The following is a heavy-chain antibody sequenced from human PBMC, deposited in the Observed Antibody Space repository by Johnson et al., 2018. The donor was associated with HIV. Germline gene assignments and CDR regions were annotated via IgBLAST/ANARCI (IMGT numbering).Heavy chain of an antibody. V-gene: IGHV3-33*06. Sequence: QVQLVESGGGVVQPGRSLRLSCAASGFTFSSYGMHWVRQAPGKGLEWVAVIWYDGSNKYYADSVKGRFTISRDNSKNTLYLQMNSLRAEDTAVYYCAKYSGVDDAFDIWGQGTMVTVSS. CDR2: IWYDGSNK. CDR3: AKYSGVDDAFDI. D-gene: IGHD3-3*01. J-gene: IGHJ3*02. CDR1: GFTFSSYG.